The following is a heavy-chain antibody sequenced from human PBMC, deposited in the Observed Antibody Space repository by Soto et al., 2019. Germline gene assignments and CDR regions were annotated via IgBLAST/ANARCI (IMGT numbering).Heavy chain of an antibody. V-gene: IGHV4-39*01. D-gene: IGHD6-6*01. Sequence: SETLSLTCIVSGGSISNSSYYWGWIRQPPGKGLEWIGSIYYSGSTYYNPSLKSRVTASVDTSKNQFSLKLSSVTAADTAVFYCARHRARNWFDPWGQGTLVTVSS. CDR3: ARHRARNWFDP. CDR2: IYYSGST. J-gene: IGHJ5*02. CDR1: GGSISNSSYY.